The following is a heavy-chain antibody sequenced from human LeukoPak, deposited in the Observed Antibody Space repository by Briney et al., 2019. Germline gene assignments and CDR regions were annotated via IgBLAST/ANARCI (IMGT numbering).Heavy chain of an antibody. Sequence: ASVKVSCKASGYTFTSFDINWVRQATGQGLEWMGWMNPNTGKTGYTQKFQGRVTITWDTSIRTAYMELSSLRSDDTAVYYCARCPYEFLEWLFYYWGQGTLVTVSS. CDR3: ARCPYEFLEWLFYY. J-gene: IGHJ4*02. CDR1: GYTFTSFD. CDR2: MNPNTGKT. V-gene: IGHV1-8*02. D-gene: IGHD3-3*01.